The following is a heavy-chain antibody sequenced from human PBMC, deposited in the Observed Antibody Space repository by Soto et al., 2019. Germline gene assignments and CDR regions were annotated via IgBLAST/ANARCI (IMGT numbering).Heavy chain of an antibody. CDR1: AFTFSSYA. D-gene: IGHD6-19*01. V-gene: IGHV3-64*01. J-gene: IGHJ4*02. Sequence: EVQLVESGGGLVQPGGSLRLSCAASAFTFSSYAMHWVRQAPGRGLEYVSAISSNGGNTYYANSVKGRFTISRDNSKNTLDLQMGSLRAEDMAMYYCAREAAGFRRYYFDYWGQGTLVTVSS. CDR2: ISSNGGNT. CDR3: AREAAGFRRYYFDY.